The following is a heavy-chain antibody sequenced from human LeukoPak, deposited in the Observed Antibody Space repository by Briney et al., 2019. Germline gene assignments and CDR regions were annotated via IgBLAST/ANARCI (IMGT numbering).Heavy chain of an antibody. CDR2: IYYSGST. D-gene: IGHD6-13*01. CDR1: GGSISSSSYY. CDR3: ATGYTSNCPYN. Sequence: PSETLSLTCTVSGGSISSSSYYWGWIRQPPGKGLEWIGTIYYSGSTYYNPSFKSRVTISVDTSKNQFSLKLRSVTAADTAVYYCATGYTSNCPYNWGQGTLVTVSS. V-gene: IGHV4-39*01. J-gene: IGHJ4*02.